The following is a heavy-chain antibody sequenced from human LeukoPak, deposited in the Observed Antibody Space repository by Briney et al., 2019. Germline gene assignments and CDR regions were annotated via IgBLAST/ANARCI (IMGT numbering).Heavy chain of an antibody. Sequence: GESLKISCAVSGFTFSSYSMNWVRQAPGKGLEWVSSISSSSSYIYYADSVKGRFTISRDNAKNSLYLQMNSLRAEDTAVYYCTRALASGSSAFDYWGQGTLVTVSS. V-gene: IGHV3-21*01. CDR1: GFTFSSYS. J-gene: IGHJ4*02. CDR3: TRALASGSSAFDY. D-gene: IGHD1-26*01. CDR2: ISSSSSYI.